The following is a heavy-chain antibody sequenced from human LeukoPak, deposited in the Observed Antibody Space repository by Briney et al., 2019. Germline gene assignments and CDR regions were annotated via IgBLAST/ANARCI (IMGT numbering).Heavy chain of an antibody. Sequence: GGCLRLSCAASGFTFSDYYMSWIRQAPGKGLEWVSYISSSSSYINYADSVKGRFTISRDNAKNSLYLQMNSLRADDTAVYYCARERLGELSYHDYWGQGTLVTVSS. D-gene: IGHD3-16*02. CDR3: ARERLGELSYHDY. CDR2: ISSSSSYI. V-gene: IGHV3-11*05. CDR1: GFTFSDYY. J-gene: IGHJ4*02.